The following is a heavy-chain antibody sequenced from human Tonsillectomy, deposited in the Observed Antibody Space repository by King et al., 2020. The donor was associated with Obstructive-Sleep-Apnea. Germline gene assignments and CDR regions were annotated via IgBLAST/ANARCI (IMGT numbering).Heavy chain of an antibody. J-gene: IGHJ4*02. D-gene: IGHD3-10*01. CDR2: ISSSSSYI. CDR3: ARDPGRNLMVRGVIIPFDY. CDR1: GFTFSSYS. V-gene: IGHV3-21*01. Sequence: EQLVQSGGGLVKPGGSLRLSCAASGFTFSSYSMNWVRQAPGKGLEWVSSISSSSSYIYYADSVKGRFTISRDNAKNSPYLQMNSLRAEDTAVYYCARDPGRNLMVRGVIIPFDYWGQGTLVTVSS.